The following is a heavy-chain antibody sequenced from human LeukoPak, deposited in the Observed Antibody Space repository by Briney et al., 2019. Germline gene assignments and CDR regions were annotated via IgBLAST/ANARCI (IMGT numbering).Heavy chain of an antibody. Sequence: SETLSLTCSVSGGSISSSSYYWGWIRQPPGKGLEWIGNIYYSGSTYYNPSLKSRVAISVDTSKNQFSLKLSSVTAADTAVYYCARHVSAAADVAYYYYYYMDVWGKGTTVTISS. V-gene: IGHV4-39*01. D-gene: IGHD6-13*01. CDR3: ARHVSAAADVAYYYYYYMDV. J-gene: IGHJ6*03. CDR1: GGSISSSSYY. CDR2: IYYSGST.